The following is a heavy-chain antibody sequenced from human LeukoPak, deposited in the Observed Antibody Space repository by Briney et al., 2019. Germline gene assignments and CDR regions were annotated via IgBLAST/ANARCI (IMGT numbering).Heavy chain of an antibody. V-gene: IGHV4-59*01. CDR3: ARHTTSGWYQVVY. Sequence: SETLSLTCTVSGGSISSYYWSWIRQPAGKGLEWIGYISYSGSTNHNPSLKSRVTISVDTSKNQFSLKLSSVTAADTAVYYCARHTTSGWYQVVYWGQGTLVTVSS. CDR1: GGSISSYY. CDR2: ISYSGST. D-gene: IGHD6-19*01. J-gene: IGHJ4*02.